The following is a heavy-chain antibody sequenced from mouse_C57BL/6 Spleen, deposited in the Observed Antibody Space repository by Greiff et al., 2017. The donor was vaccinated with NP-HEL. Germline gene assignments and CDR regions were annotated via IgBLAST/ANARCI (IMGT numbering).Heavy chain of an antibody. D-gene: IGHD1-1*01. CDR3: ARVSTTVVEDDY. V-gene: IGHV1-55*01. J-gene: IGHJ2*01. CDR2: IYPGSGST. CDR1: GYTFTSYW. Sequence: QVQLQQPGAELVKPGASVKMSCKASGYTFTSYWITWVKQRPGQGLEWIGDIYPGSGSTNYNEKFKSKATLTVDTSSSTAYMQLSSLTSEDSAVYYCARVSTTVVEDDYWGQGTTLTVSS.